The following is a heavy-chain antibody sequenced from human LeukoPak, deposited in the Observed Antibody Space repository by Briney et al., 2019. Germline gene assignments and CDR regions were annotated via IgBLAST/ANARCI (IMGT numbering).Heavy chain of an antibody. CDR1: GATFSSYA. V-gene: IGHV1-69*05. CDR3: ARNDTAMEIDY. J-gene: IGHJ4*02. D-gene: IGHD5-18*01. CDR2: IIPIFGTA. Sequence: SVKLSFKASGATFSSYAISWVRQAPGQGLEWMGMIIPIFGTANYAQKFQGRVSITTDESTSTAYMELSSLRSEDKAVYYCARNDTAMEIDYWGQGTLVTVSS.